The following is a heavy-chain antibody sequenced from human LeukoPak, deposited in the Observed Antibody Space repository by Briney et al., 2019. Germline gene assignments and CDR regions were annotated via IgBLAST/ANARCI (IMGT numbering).Heavy chain of an antibody. CDR1: GFTFSSYW. Sequence: GGSLRLSCAASGFTFSSYWMHWVRQAPGKGLAWVSRINTDGSSTTYADSVKGRFTISRDNAKNTLYLQMNSLRAEDTAVYYCARGVNGDSRFDPWGQGTLVTVSS. CDR2: INTDGSST. CDR3: ARGVNGDSRFDP. D-gene: IGHD4-17*01. J-gene: IGHJ5*02. V-gene: IGHV3-74*01.